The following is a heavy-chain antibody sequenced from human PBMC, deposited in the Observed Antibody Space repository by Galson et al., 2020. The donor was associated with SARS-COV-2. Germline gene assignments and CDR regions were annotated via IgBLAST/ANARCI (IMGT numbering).Heavy chain of an antibody. CDR2: TYYRPKWYN. Sequence: SETLSLTCAISGDSVTSNSAAWNWLRQSPSRGLEWLRRTYYRPKWYNDYAVSVESRITFNPDTSKNQFSLHLNSVTPEDTAVYYCARSPGNTVARTFAFWGYGILFTVSS. D-gene: IGHD4-4*01. CDR3: ARSPGNTVARTFAF. CDR1: GDSVTSNSAA. J-gene: IGHJ5*01. V-gene: IGHV6-1*01.